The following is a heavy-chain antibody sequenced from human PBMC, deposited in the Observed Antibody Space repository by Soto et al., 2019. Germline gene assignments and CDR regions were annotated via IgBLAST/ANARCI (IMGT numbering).Heavy chain of an antibody. V-gene: IGHV3-21*01. D-gene: IGHD1-26*01. J-gene: IGHJ4*02. Sequence: GSLGLACASSGFSLSTYTMNWVRHAPGKGLEWVSSINGRGNYIYYADSVKGRFTISRDNAKNSLYLQMDRLRAEDTALYYCVREDGIVGANSAFDYWGLGALVTVSS. CDR2: INGRGNYI. CDR1: GFSLSTYT. CDR3: VREDGIVGANSAFDY.